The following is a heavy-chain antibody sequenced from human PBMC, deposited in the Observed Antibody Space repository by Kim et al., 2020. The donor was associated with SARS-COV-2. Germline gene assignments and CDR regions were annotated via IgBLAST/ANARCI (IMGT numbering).Heavy chain of an antibody. Sequence: DSVRGRFTISRDNARNSVYLQMNSLRAEDTAVYYCARGGRGRAIVYGLDVWGQGTTVTVSS. J-gene: IGHJ6*02. D-gene: IGHD2-15*01. CDR3: ARGGRGRAIVYGLDV. V-gene: IGHV3-21*04.